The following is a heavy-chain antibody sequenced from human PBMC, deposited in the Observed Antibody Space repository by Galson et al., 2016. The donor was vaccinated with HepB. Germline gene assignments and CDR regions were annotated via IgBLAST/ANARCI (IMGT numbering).Heavy chain of an antibody. CDR3: ARELVRSAFDL. V-gene: IGHV3-48*02. CDR1: GFTFSSYT. Sequence: SLRLSCAASGFTFSSYTMSWVRQAPGKGLEWVSYINSHSSTIYYADSVKGRFTISRDNAKNSVYLQMNSLRDDDTGVYYCARELVRSAFDLWGQGTLVTVSS. CDR2: INSHSSTI. J-gene: IGHJ3*01. D-gene: IGHD6-6*01.